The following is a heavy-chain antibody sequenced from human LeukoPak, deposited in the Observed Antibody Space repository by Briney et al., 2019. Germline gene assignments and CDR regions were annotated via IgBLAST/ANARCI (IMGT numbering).Heavy chain of an antibody. Sequence: SETLSLTCTVSGYSISSGYYWGWIRQPPGKGLEWIGSIYHSGSTYYNPSLKSRVTISVDTSKNQFSLKLSSATAADTAVYYCARDDPGQLVPDYWGQGTLVIVSS. V-gene: IGHV4-38-2*02. D-gene: IGHD6-13*01. J-gene: IGHJ4*02. CDR2: IYHSGST. CDR1: GYSISSGYY. CDR3: ARDDPGQLVPDY.